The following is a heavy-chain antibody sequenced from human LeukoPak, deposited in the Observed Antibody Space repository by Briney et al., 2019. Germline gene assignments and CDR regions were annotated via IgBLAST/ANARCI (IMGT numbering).Heavy chain of an antibody. CDR3: ARGSATGLAY. D-gene: IGHD1-1*01. CDR2: LFYNAST. CDR1: GGSITSSNYY. V-gene: IGHV4-39*01. Sequence: SETLSLTCSVSGGSITSSNYYWGWIRQPPGKGLEWIGSLFYNASTYYNPSLKSRVSMSADTPKNQFSLRLTSVTAADTAVYYCARGSATGLAYWGQGTLVTVSS. J-gene: IGHJ4*02.